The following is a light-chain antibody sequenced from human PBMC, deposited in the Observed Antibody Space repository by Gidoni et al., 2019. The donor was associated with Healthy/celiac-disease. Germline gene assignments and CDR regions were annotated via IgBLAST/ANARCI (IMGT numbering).Light chain of an antibody. Sequence: QSALTQPASVSGSPGQSTTISCTGTSSDVGGYGYVSWYQQHPGKAPKLLIYYVSNRPSGVSNRFSGSKSGNTASLTISGLQAEDEADYYCSSYTSSSTPVVFGGGTKLTVL. CDR1: SSDVGGYGY. CDR3: SSYTSSSTPVV. J-gene: IGLJ2*01. CDR2: YVS. V-gene: IGLV2-14*03.